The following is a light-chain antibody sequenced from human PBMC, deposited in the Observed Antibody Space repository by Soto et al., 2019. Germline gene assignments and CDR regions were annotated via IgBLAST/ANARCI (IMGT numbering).Light chain of an antibody. J-gene: IGKJ1*01. V-gene: IGKV1-5*01. Sequence: DIQMNQSPSTLSGSVGDRVTITCRASQSISRWLAWYQQRPGKAPTLLIYHASSLESGVPSRFSGSGSGTEFTLTIRSLQPDDVATYYCKQYNIYLSCGQGTKVDIK. CDR2: HAS. CDR1: QSISRW. CDR3: KQYNIYLS.